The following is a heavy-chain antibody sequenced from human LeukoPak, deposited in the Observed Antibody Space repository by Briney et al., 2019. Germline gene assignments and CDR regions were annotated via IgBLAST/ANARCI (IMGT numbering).Heavy chain of an antibody. D-gene: IGHD3-10*01. CDR1: EFTFTYYG. Sequence: GGSLRLSCTASEFTFTYYGLNWVRPAPGKGLEWVPSISSSGNYIYYADSVKGRFSISRDNAKTSLYLQMNNLRVEDTAVYYCARDWPSRGDATDVWGQGTTVTVSS. CDR3: ARDWPSRGDATDV. V-gene: IGHV3-21*01. J-gene: IGHJ6*02. CDR2: ISSSGNYI.